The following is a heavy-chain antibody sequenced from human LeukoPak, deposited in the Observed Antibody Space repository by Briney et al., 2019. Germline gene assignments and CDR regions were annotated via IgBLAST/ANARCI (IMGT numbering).Heavy chain of an antibody. D-gene: IGHD3-22*01. J-gene: IGHJ6*03. CDR1: GFTFSTYA. CDR2: ISGSGGST. Sequence: PGGSLRLSCAASGFTFSTYAMSWVRQAPGKGLEWVSAISGSGGSTYYADSVKGRFTISRDNSKNTLFLQMNSLRAEDTAVYYCAKGESGGYYPHYYYYYYMTSGAKGPRSPSP. V-gene: IGHV3-23*01. CDR3: AKGESGGYYPHYYYYYYMTS.